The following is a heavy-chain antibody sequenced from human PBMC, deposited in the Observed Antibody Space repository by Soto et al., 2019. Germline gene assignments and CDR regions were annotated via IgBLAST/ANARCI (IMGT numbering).Heavy chain of an antibody. Sequence: ASVKVSCKASGYTFTSYDINWVRQATGQGLEWMGWMNPNSGNTGYAQKFQGRVTMTRNTSISTAYMELSSLRSEDTAVYYCAIKARDYDFWSGPTRSFCYYGMDVWGQGTTVTVSS. CDR2: MNPNSGNT. CDR3: AIKARDYDFWSGPTRSFCYYGMDV. D-gene: IGHD3-3*01. CDR1: GYTFTSYD. J-gene: IGHJ6*02. V-gene: IGHV1-8*01.